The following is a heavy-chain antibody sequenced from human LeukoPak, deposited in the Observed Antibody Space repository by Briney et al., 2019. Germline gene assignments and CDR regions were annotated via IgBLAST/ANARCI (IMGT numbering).Heavy chain of an antibody. CDR1: GGSISSYY. CDR2: IYTSGST. J-gene: IGHJ3*02. Sequence: SETLSLTCTVPGGSISSYYWSWIRQPAGKGLEWIGRIYTSGSTNYNPSLKSRVTISVDKSKNQFSLKLSSVTAADTAVYYCARDWNGSGTFDAFDIWGQGTMVTVSS. D-gene: IGHD3-10*01. V-gene: IGHV4-4*07. CDR3: ARDWNGSGTFDAFDI.